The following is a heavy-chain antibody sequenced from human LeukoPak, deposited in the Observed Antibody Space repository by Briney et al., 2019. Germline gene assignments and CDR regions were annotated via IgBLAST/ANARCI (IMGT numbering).Heavy chain of an antibody. V-gene: IGHV3-33*01. Sequence: GRSLRLSCAASGFTFSRYGMHWVRQAPGKGLEWVAVIWYDGINKYYADSVKGRFTISRDNSKNTPYLQMNSLRAEDTAVYYCARNYDSSGFHVFDIWGQGTMVTVSS. D-gene: IGHD3-22*01. J-gene: IGHJ3*02. CDR1: GFTFSRYG. CDR3: ARNYDSSGFHVFDI. CDR2: IWYDGINK.